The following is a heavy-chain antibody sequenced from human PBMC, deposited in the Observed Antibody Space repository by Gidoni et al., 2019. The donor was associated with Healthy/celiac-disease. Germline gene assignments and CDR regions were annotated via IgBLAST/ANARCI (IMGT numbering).Heavy chain of an antibody. CDR1: GYTFTSYA. V-gene: IGHV1-3*01. J-gene: IGHJ4*02. CDR2: INAGNGNT. CDR3: ARGIAYSSGFAFDY. Sequence: QVQLVQSGAEVKKPGASVKVSCKAYGYTFTSYAMHWVRQAPGQRPEWMGWINAGNGNTKYSQKFQGRVTITRDTSASTAYMELSSLRSEDTAVYYCARGIAYSSGFAFDYWGQGTLVTVSS. D-gene: IGHD6-19*01.